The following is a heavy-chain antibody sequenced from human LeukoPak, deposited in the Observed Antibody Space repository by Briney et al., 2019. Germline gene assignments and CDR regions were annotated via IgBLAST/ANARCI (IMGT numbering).Heavy chain of an antibody. CDR2: ISSSGSTI. CDR1: GFTFSSYE. D-gene: IGHD3-22*01. CDR3: ARDSYYDSSGYYYYYYYYMDV. Sequence: GGSLRLSCAASGFTFSSYEMNWVRQAPGKGLEWVSYISSSGSTIYYADSVKGRFTISRDNAKNSLYLQMNSLRAEDTAVYYCARDSYYDSSGYYYYYYYYMDVWGKGTTVTVSS. V-gene: IGHV3-48*03. J-gene: IGHJ6*03.